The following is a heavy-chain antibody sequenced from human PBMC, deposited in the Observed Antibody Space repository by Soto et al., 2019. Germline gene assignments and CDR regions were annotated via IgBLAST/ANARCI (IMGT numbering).Heavy chain of an antibody. D-gene: IGHD6-13*01. V-gene: IGHV1-69*06. CDR1: GGTFSSYA. CDR3: ARGGYSSTWSNLLDRSGLDV. Sequence: QVQLVQSGAEAKKPGSSVKVSCKTSGGTFSSYAISWVRQAPGQGLEWMGGIVSLFRKTNYAQKFQGRVTITADTYTYTVYMELSGLRSGDTAVYYCARGGYSSTWSNLLDRSGLDVWGQGTTVTVSS. J-gene: IGHJ6*02. CDR2: IVSLFRKT.